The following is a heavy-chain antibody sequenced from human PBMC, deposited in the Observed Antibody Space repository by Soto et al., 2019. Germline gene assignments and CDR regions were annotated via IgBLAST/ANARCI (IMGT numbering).Heavy chain of an antibody. CDR1: GFTLSDYY. CDR2: ISSSATII. CDR3: ARAVKQWLVGGDYYYYYMDV. D-gene: IGHD6-19*01. J-gene: IGHJ6*03. Sequence: QVQLVESGGGLVKPGGSLRLSCEASGFTLSDYYMTWIRQAPEKGLEWISYISSSATIIYYADSVKGRFTISRDNAKTSLYLQMNSLRADDTAVYYCARAVKQWLVGGDYYYYYMDVWGKGTTVTVSS. V-gene: IGHV3-11*01.